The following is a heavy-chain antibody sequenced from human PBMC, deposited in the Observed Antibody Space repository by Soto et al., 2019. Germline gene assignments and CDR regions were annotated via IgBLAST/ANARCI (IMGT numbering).Heavy chain of an antibody. CDR1: GFTFSDYY. Sequence: PVGSLRLSCAASGFTFSDYYMSWIRQAPGKGLEWVSYISYSGSTIYYADSVKGRFTISRDKAKSSLYLQMNSLRAEDTAVYYCARDNLAFDIWGQGTMVTVSS. CDR2: ISYSGSTI. J-gene: IGHJ3*02. V-gene: IGHV3-11*01. CDR3: ARDNLAFDI.